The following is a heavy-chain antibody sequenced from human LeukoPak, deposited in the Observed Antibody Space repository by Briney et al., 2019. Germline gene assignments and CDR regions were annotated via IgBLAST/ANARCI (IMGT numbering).Heavy chain of an antibody. V-gene: IGHV1-8*01. Sequence: EASVKVSCKASGYTFTSYDINWVRQATGQGLEWMGWMNPNSGNTGYAQKFQGRVTITRNTSISTAYMELSSLRSEDTAVYYCARSVHTVGNWFDPWGQGTLVTVSS. J-gene: IGHJ5*02. CDR3: ARSVHTVGNWFDP. CDR1: GYTFTSYD. D-gene: IGHD4-11*01. CDR2: MNPNSGNT.